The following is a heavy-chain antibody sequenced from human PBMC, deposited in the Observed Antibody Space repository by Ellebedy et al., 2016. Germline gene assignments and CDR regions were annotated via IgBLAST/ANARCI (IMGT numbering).Heavy chain of an antibody. CDR2: INNGGTTT. J-gene: IGHJ3*01. D-gene: IGHD1-26*01. Sequence: GGSLTLSXTASGFTVNVYWMHWVRQAPGKGLVWVSHINNGGTTTNYADSVKGRFTVSKDSAKNTLYLQMDSLRGEDTAIYYCVRDRGAPDAFNLWGHGTMVTVSS. V-gene: IGHV3-74*01. CDR1: GFTVNVYW. CDR3: VRDRGAPDAFNL.